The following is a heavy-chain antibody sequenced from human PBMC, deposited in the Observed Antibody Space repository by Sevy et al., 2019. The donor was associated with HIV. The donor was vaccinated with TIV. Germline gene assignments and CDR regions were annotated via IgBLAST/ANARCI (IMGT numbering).Heavy chain of an antibody. CDR1: GFTFSSYW. J-gene: IGHJ4*02. CDR2: IKQDMSEK. V-gene: IGHV3-7*01. D-gene: IGHD3-22*01. Sequence: GGSLRLSCAASGFTFSSYWMTWVRQAPGKGLEWVANIKQDMSEKYYADSVKGRFTISRDNARNSLYLQMESLRAEDTARYYCARAQQVTMLVVIGGLYFDFWGQGTLVTVSS. CDR3: ARAQQVTMLVVIGGLYFDF.